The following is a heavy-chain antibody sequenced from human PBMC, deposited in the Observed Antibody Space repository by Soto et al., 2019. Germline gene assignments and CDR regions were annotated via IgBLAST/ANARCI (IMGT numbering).Heavy chain of an antibody. CDR1: GFTFSGYW. D-gene: IGHD3-10*01. CDR3: ARPLYGSGSVWFDP. J-gene: IGHJ5*02. Sequence: GGSLCLSCSVSGFTFSGYWMTWVRQPPGKGLGWVANKKEDRSEKYYVEAVKGRFTISKDNPKNSLYMQMYSRRADDTAVYYCARPLYGSGSVWFDPWGQGTLVTVSS. V-gene: IGHV3-7*01. CDR2: KKEDRSEK.